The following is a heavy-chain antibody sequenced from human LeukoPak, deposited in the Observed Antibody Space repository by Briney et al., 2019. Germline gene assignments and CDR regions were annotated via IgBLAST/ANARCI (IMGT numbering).Heavy chain of an antibody. CDR3: ASVVPSDY. V-gene: IGHV3-66*02. J-gene: IGHJ4*02. D-gene: IGHD2-2*01. CDR1: GFTVRSNY. Sequence: GGSLRLSCAASGFTVRSNYMSWVRQAPGKGLEWVSVIYRGGSTYYADSVKGRFTISRDNSKNTLYLQMNGLRAEDTAVCYCASVVPSDYWGQGTLVTVSS. CDR2: IYRGGST.